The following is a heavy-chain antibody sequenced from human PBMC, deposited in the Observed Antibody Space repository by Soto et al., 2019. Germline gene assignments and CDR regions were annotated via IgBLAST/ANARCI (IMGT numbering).Heavy chain of an antibody. D-gene: IGHD6-6*01. J-gene: IGHJ3*02. CDR1: GFAFSDYY. CDR3: ARDVSPPFGRPPLIGAFDI. Sequence: PGGSLRLSCAASGFAFSDYYMSWIRQAPGKGLEWVSYISSSSSYTTYADSVKGRLTISRDNAKNSLCLQMNSLRAEDTAVYYCARDVSPPFGRPPLIGAFDIWGQGTMVTVSS. V-gene: IGHV3-11*06. CDR2: ISSSSSYT.